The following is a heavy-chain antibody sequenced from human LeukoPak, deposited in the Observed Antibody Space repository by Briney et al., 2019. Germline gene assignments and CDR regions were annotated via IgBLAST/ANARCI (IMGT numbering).Heavy chain of an antibody. V-gene: IGHV1-2*06. CDR2: INPNSGGT. CDR1: GYTFTGYY. Sequence: ASVKVSCKASGYTFTGYYMHWVRQAPGQGLEWMGRINPNSGGTNYAQKFQGRVTVTRDTSISTAYMELSRLRSDDTAVYYCASRKTIVGAAGDAFDIWGQGTMVTVSS. D-gene: IGHD1-26*01. J-gene: IGHJ3*02. CDR3: ASRKTIVGAAGDAFDI.